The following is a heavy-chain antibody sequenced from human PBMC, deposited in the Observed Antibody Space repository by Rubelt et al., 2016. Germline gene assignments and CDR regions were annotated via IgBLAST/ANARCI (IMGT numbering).Heavy chain of an antibody. D-gene: IGHD6-13*01. CDR2: IDNSGGRV. V-gene: IGHV3-21*01. CDR1: GFSFGIYS. CDR3: ARDRAGSSSWYPVFGAFDI. J-gene: IGHJ3*02. Sequence: GSLRLSCAASGFSFGIYSMIWIRQAPGKGLEWVSSIDNSGGRVFYADSVKGRFTISRDNSKNTLYLQMNSLRAEDTAVYYCARDRAGSSSWYPVFGAFDIWGQGTMVTVSS.